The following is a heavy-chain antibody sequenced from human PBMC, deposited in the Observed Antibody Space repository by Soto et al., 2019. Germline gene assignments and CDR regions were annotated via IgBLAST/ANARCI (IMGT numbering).Heavy chain of an antibody. D-gene: IGHD2-8*01. CDR2: IIPIFGTA. V-gene: IGHV1-69*13. CDR1: GDTFSSYP. J-gene: IGHJ6*02. Sequence: SVKVSCKASGDTFSSYPIRWGRQAPGQGLEWLGRIIPIFGTANYAQKFQGRVTITADESMSTAFMELTRLTSDDTAVYYCARGDSTDCSNGVCSFFYNHDMDVWG. CDR3: ARGDSTDCSNGVCSFFYNHDMDV.